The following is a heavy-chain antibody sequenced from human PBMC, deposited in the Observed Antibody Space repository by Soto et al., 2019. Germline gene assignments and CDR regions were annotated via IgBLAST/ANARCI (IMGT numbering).Heavy chain of an antibody. J-gene: IGHJ4*02. D-gene: IGHD2-15*01. CDR2: IWYDGSNK. CDR1: GFTFSSYG. CDR3: ARDGAAYCSGGSCHVDY. Sequence: QVQLVESGGGVVQPGRSLRLSCAASGFTFSSYGMHWVRQAPGKGLEWVAVIWYDGSNKYYADSVKGRFTISRDNSKNTLYLQMNSLRAEDTAVYYCARDGAAYCSGGSCHVDYWGQGTLVTVSS. V-gene: IGHV3-33*01.